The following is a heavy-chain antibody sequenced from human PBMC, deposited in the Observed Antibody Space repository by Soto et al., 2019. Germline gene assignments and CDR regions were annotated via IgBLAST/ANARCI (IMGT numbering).Heavy chain of an antibody. D-gene: IGHD6-13*01. CDR2: VNPDNGNT. V-gene: IGHV1-3*01. Sequence: ASVKVSCKASGYTFTRYTMNWVRQAPGQRLEWMGWVNPDNGNTKSSQKFQDRVIITRDTSASTAYMDLSSLRSEDTAVYYCARGIAAGQLDPWGQGTLVTVSS. CDR3: ARGIAAGQLDP. J-gene: IGHJ5*02. CDR1: GYTFTRYT.